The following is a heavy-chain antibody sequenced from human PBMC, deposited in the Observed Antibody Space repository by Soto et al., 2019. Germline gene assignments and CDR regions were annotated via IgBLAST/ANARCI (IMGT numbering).Heavy chain of an antibody. J-gene: IGHJ4*02. V-gene: IGHV3-23*01. CDR2: ISGSGIST. CDR3: ARDLNLGLAAE. Sequence: DVQLLESGGGLVQPGGSLRLSCAASGFTFRSYAMSWVRQAPGKGLEWVSGISGSGISTHYADSVKGRFTVSRDNSKNTLYLQMNSLRAEDTAVYYCARDLNLGLAAEWGQGTLVTVSS. D-gene: IGHD6-13*01. CDR1: GFTFRSYA.